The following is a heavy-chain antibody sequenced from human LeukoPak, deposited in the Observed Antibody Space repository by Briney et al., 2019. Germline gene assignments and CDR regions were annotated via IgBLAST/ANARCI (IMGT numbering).Heavy chain of an antibody. J-gene: IGHJ3*02. D-gene: IGHD2-21*01. V-gene: IGHV1-46*01. CDR2: INSSGGST. CDR1: GYTFTSYY. CDR3: ATRDVPRWDCGGDCYSQGDDAFDI. Sequence: ASVKVSCKASGYTFTSYYMHWVRQAPGQGLEWMGIINSSGGSTSYAQKFQGRVTMTRDTSTSTVYMELSSLRSEDTAVYYCATRDVPRWDCGGDCYSQGDDAFDIWGQGQWSPSLQ.